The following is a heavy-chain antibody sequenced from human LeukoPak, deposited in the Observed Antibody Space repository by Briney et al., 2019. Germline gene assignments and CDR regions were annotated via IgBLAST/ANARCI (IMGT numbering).Heavy chain of an antibody. Sequence: SETLSLTCTVSGYSISSGYYWGWIRQPPGKGLEWIGSIYHSGSTYYNPSLKSRVTISVDTSKNQFSLKLSSVTAADTAVYYCARAYYDYVWGSYRYNPALDYWGQGTLVTVSS. CDR1: GYSISSGYY. CDR2: IYHSGST. CDR3: ARAYYDYVWGSYRYNPALDY. J-gene: IGHJ4*02. V-gene: IGHV4-38-2*02. D-gene: IGHD3-16*02.